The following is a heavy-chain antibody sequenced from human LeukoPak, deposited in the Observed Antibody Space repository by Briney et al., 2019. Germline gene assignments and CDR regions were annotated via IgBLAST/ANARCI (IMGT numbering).Heavy chain of an antibody. CDR2: IKQDGSEK. D-gene: IGHD2-2*01. CDR3: ARDVVPAAISYYFDY. V-gene: IGHV3-7*01. J-gene: IGHJ4*02. CDR1: GFTFSSYW. Sequence: GGSLRLSCAASGFTFSSYWMSWVRQAPGKGLKWVANIKQDGSEKYYVDSVKGRFTISRDNAKNSLYLQMNSLRAEDTAVYYCARDVVPAAISYYFDYWGQGTLVTVSS.